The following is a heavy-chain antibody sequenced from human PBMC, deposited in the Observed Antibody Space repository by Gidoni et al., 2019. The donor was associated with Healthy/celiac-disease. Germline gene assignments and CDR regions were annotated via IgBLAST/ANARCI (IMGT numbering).Heavy chain of an antibody. Sequence: QVQLQESGPGLVKPSGTLSLTCAVSGGSIRSSNWWSWLRQPPGKGLEWIGEIYHSGSTNYNPSLKSRVTISVDKSKNQFSLKLSSVTAADTAVYYCARGRASSGWYSPPTFVNNWFDPWGQGTLVTVSS. D-gene: IGHD6-19*01. CDR2: IYHSGST. CDR1: GGSIRSSNW. V-gene: IGHV4-4*02. J-gene: IGHJ5*02. CDR3: ARGRASSGWYSPPTFVNNWFDP.